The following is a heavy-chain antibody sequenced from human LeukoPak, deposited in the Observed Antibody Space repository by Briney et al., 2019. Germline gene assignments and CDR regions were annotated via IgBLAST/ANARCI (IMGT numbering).Heavy chain of an antibody. D-gene: IGHD3-16*02. V-gene: IGHV4-34*01. CDR2: INHSGST. Sequence: PSETLSPTCAVYGGSFSGYYWSWIRQPPGKGLEWIGEINHSGSTNYNPSLKSRVTISVDTSKNQFSLKLSSVTAADTAVYYCARGNMITFGGVIVPFDYWGQGTLVTVSS. J-gene: IGHJ4*02. CDR1: GGSFSGYY. CDR3: ARGNMITFGGVIVPFDY.